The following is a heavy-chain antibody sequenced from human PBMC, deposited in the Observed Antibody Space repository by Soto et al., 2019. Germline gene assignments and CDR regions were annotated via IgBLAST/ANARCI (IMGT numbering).Heavy chain of an antibody. CDR3: ARVGSSGWSPDY. D-gene: IGHD6-19*01. V-gene: IGHV4-59*11. Sequence: TLSLTCSVSGGSISGHYWIWIRQSPGKGLEWIGYIFYTGSTNYNPSLKSRVTLSVDTSKNQFSLRLSSVTAADTAVYYCARVGSSGWSPDYWGQGALVTVSS. J-gene: IGHJ4*02. CDR1: GGSISGHY. CDR2: IFYTGST.